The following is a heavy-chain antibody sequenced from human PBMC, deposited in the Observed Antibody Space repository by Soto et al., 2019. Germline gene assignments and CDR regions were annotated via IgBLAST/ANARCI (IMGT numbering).Heavy chain of an antibody. CDR1: GYTFTSYG. CDR3: ARVVWQRQLPVHYMDV. V-gene: IGHV1-18*01. CDR2: ISAYNGNT. Sequence: ASVKVSCKASGYTFTSYGISWVRQAPGQGLEWMGWISAYNGNTNYAQKLQGRVTMTTDTSTSTAYMELRSLRSDDTAVYYCARVVWQRQLPVHYMDVWGKGTTLTVSS. D-gene: IGHD6-13*01. J-gene: IGHJ6*03.